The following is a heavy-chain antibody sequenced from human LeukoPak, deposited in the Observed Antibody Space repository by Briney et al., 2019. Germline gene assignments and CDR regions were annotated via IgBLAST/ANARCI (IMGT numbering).Heavy chain of an antibody. CDR1: GFTFSSYG. CDR3: ARDMGSGYYFAEDY. J-gene: IGHJ4*02. CDR2: IKWNGDST. Sequence: PGGSLRLSCAASGFTFSSYGMSWVRQAPGKGLEWISGIKWNGDSTGYADSVKGRFTISRDNAKNFLHLQMNSLRAEDTALYYCARDMGSGYYFAEDYWGQGTLVTVSS. V-gene: IGHV3-20*04. D-gene: IGHD3-22*01.